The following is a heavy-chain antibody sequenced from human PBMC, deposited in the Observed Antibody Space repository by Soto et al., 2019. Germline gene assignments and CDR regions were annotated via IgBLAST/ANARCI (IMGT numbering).Heavy chain of an antibody. CDR1: GGTFSSYA. Sequence: QVQLVQSGAEVKKPGSSVKVSCTASGGTFSSYAISWVRQAPGQGLEWMGGIIPIVGTANYAQKFQGRVTITADESTSTAYMELSSLRSEDTAVYYCARDYRARNWFDPWGQGTLVTVSS. J-gene: IGHJ5*02. V-gene: IGHV1-69*01. CDR2: IIPIVGTA. CDR3: ARDYRARNWFDP. D-gene: IGHD3-16*02.